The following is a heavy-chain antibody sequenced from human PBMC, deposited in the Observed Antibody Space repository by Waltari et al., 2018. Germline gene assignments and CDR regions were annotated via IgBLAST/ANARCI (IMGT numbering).Heavy chain of an antibody. V-gene: IGHV4-34*01. CDR2: INHSGST. D-gene: IGHD5-18*01. J-gene: IGHJ4*02. CDR1: GGSFSGYY. CDR3: ARGDTAMVLGY. Sequence: QVQLQQWGAGLLKPSETLSLTCAVYGGSFSGYYWSWIRQPPGKGLEWIGEINHSGSTNYDPSLKSRVTISVDTSKNQFSLKLSSVTAADTAVYYCARGDTAMVLGYWGQGTLVTVSS.